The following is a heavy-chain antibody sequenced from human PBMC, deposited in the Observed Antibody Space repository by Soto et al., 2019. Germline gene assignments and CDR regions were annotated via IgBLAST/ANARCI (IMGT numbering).Heavy chain of an antibody. D-gene: IGHD2-21*02. CDR2: IHHSGST. CDR3: ARGGDWQVDY. CDR1: GDSISSDKW. V-gene: IGHV4-4*02. J-gene: IGHJ4*02. Sequence: QVQLQESGPGLVKPSGTLSLTCAVSGDSISSDKWWSWVRQPPGKGLEWIGKIHHSGSTNYNPSLKSRVTILVEKSKNQVSLELSSMTAADTAVYYCARGGDWQVDYWGQGTLVTVSS.